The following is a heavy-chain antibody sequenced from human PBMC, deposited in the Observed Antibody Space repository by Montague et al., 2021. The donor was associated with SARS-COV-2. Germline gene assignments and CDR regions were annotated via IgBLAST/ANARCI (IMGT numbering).Heavy chain of an antibody. CDR1: GFSFSSYN. V-gene: IGHV3-21*01. CDR2: MSSSSKYI. J-gene: IGHJ3*02. Sequence: SLRLSCAASGFSFSSYNMNLFRQAPVKGLEWVSSMSSSSKYIYYSDSVKDRFTISRDNAKNSLYLQMNSLRAEDTAIYYCARNWNYGWAFDIWGQGTMVAVSS. CDR3: ARNWNYGWAFDI. D-gene: IGHD1-7*01.